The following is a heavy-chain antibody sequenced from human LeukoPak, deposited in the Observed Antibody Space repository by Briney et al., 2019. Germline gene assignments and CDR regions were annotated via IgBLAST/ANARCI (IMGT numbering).Heavy chain of an antibody. CDR1: GFTFSTYA. Sequence: GGSLRLSCAASGFTFSTYAMHWVRQAPGKGLEWVAVIPYDGSNKYYADSVKGRFTISRENSKDRLYLQMNSLRAEDTAVYYCVRSLRNAFDIWGQGTMVTVSS. CDR3: VRSLRNAFDI. D-gene: IGHD3-3*01. CDR2: IPYDGSNK. V-gene: IGHV3-30*04. J-gene: IGHJ3*02.